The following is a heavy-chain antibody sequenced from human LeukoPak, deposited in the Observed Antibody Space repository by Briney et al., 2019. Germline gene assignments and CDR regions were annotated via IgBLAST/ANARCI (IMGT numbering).Heavy chain of an antibody. CDR3: TTLSIIVVN. CDR2: IESKTDGGTT. V-gene: IGHV3-15*04. Sequence: PGGSLRLSCAASGFTFSNAWMNWVRQAPGKGLEWVGRIESKTDGGTTHYAAPVNGRFTISRDDSKNSLYLQMNSLKTEDTAVYYCTTLSIIVVNWGQGTTVTVSS. CDR1: GFTFSNAW. D-gene: IGHD3-22*01. J-gene: IGHJ6*02.